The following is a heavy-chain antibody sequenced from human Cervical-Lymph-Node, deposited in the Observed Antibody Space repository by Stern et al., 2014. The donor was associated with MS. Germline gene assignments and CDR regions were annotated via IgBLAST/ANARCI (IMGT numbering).Heavy chain of an antibody. J-gene: IGHJ6*02. D-gene: IGHD1-26*01. CDR1: GGTFSSYA. Sequence: VQLVESGAEVKKPGSSVKVSCKASGGTFSSYAISWVRQAPGQGLEWMGGSIPIFGTANYAQKFQGRVTIPADESTSTAYMELSSLRSEDTALYYCARGELKEGLVRGMDVWGQGTTVTVSS. V-gene: IGHV1-69*01. CDR2: SIPIFGTA. CDR3: ARGELKEGLVRGMDV.